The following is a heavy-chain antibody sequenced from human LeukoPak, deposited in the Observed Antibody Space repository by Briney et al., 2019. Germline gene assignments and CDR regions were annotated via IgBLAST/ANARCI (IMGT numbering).Heavy chain of an antibody. V-gene: IGHV3-48*02. CDR3: ARDLVVPAYDWFDP. CDR2: ISSSSSTI. Sequence: GGSLRLSCAASGFTFSSYSMNWVRQAPGKGLEWVSYISSSSSTIYYADSVKGRFTISRDNAKNSLYLQMNSLRDEDTAVYYCARDLVVPAYDWFDPWGQGTLVTVSS. J-gene: IGHJ5*02. D-gene: IGHD2-2*01. CDR1: GFTFSSYS.